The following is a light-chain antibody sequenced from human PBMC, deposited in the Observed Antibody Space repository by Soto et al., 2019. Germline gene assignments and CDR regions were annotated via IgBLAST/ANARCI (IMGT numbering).Light chain of an antibody. Sequence: DIQMTQSPSSVSALIGDRVTITWRASEPIDRYLSWYQQRPGKAPRVLIIAASDLQSGVPSRFSGSGSGTDFTLTISSLQPEEFATYYGQRTYNAPFTFGPGTKV. CDR3: QRTYNAPFT. J-gene: IGKJ3*01. CDR1: EPIDRY. V-gene: IGKV1-39*01. CDR2: AAS.